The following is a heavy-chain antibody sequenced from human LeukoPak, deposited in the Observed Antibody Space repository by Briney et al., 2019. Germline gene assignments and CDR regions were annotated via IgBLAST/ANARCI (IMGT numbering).Heavy chain of an antibody. V-gene: IGHV3-30*02. CDR2: IRYDGSNK. CDR3: AKEPVSWYYYDSSGSY. J-gene: IGHJ4*02. D-gene: IGHD3-22*01. Sequence: GGSLRLSCAASGFTFSSYGMHWVRQAPGKGLEWVAFIRYDGSNKYYADSVKGRFTISRDNSKNTLYLQMNSLRAEDTAVYYCAKEPVSWYYYDSSGSYWGQGTLVTVSS. CDR1: GFTFSSYG.